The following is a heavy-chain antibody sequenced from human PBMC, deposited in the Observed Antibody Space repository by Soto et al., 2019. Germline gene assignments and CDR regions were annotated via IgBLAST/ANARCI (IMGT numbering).Heavy chain of an antibody. CDR1: GYTLTELS. J-gene: IGHJ6*02. CDR2: FDPEDGET. Sequence: ASVKVSCKVSGYTLTELSMHWVRQAPGKGLEWMGGFDPEDGETIYAQKFQGRVTMTEDTSTDTAYMELSSLRSEDTAVYYCATDLVEAAAVIRSFYYCMDVWGQGTTVTGSS. CDR3: ATDLVEAAAVIRSFYYCMDV. D-gene: IGHD6-13*01. V-gene: IGHV1-24*01.